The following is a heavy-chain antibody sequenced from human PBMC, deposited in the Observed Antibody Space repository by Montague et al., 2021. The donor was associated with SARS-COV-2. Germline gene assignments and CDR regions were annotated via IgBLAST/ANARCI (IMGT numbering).Heavy chain of an antibody. Sequence: SETLSLTCTVSGGSISSYYWSWIRQPPGKGLEWIGYIYYSGSTNYNPALKGRVTISVDTSKNQFSLKLSSVTASDTAVYYGARGPRAFDIWGQGTMVTVSS. V-gene: IGHV4-59*01. CDR3: ARGPRAFDI. J-gene: IGHJ3*02. CDR2: IYYSGST. CDR1: GGSISSYY.